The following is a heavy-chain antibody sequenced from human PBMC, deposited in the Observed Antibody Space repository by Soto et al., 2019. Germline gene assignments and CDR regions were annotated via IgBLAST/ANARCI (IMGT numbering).Heavy chain of an antibody. V-gene: IGHV3-11*06. CDR2: ISSSSSYT. J-gene: IGHJ6*02. D-gene: IGHD2-8*02. CDR3: ASAGGDYYYGMDV. Sequence: VQLVESGGGLVKPGGSLRLSCAASGFTFSDYYMSWIRQAPGKGLEWVSYISSSSSYTNYADSVKGRFTISRDNAKNSLYLQINSLRAEDTAVYYCASAGGDYYYGMDVWGQGTTVTVSS. CDR1: GFTFSDYY.